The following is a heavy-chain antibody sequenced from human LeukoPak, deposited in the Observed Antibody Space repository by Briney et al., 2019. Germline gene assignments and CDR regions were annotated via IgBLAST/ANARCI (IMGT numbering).Heavy chain of an antibody. CDR3: ATSALDFWVEY. V-gene: IGHV3-23*01. Sequence: QPGGSLRLSCAASGFTFSTYAMTWVRQAPGKGLEWVSAIGGSDANTYYADSVKGRFAISRDNSKNTLYLQMNSLRSEDTAVYYCATSALDFWVEYWGQGTLVTVSS. J-gene: IGHJ4*02. CDR1: GFTFSTYA. CDR2: IGGSDANT. D-gene: IGHD3-3*01.